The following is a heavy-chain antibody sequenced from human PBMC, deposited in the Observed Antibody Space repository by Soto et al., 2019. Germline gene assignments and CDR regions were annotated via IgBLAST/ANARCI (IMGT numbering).Heavy chain of an antibody. CDR1: GYTFTSYG. J-gene: IGHJ4*02. CDR3: ARDRSSTELGY. V-gene: IGHV1-18*01. Sequence: ASVKVSCRVSGYTFTSYGISWVRQAPGQGLEWMRWISAYNGNTNYAQKLQGRVTMTTDTSTSTAYMELRSLRSDDTAVYYCARDRSSTELGYWRKGTLVTVSS. CDR2: ISAYNGNT. D-gene: IGHD1-7*01.